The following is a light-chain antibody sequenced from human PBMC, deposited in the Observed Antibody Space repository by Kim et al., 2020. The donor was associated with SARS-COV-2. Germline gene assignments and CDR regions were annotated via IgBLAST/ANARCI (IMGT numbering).Light chain of an antibody. CDR1: NIGSKS. CDR3: QVWDSSSDHPV. Sequence: SYELPQPPSVSVAPGKTARITCGGNNIGSKSVHWYQQKPGQAPVLVIYYDSDRPSGIPERFSGSNSGNTATLTISRVEAGDEADYYCQVWDSSSDHPVFGGGTQLTVL. V-gene: IGLV3-21*04. CDR2: YDS. J-gene: IGLJ2*01.